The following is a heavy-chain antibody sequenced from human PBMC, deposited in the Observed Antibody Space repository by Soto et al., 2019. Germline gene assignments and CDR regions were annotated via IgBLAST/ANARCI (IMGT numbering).Heavy chain of an antibody. Sequence: TLSLTCTVSGGSVSSAGYYWGWIRQHPGKGLEWIGYIYYSGSTYYNPSLKSRVTISVDTSKNQFSLNVTSVTAADTAVYYCARTPSDVVVVATAIRDIRWFDPWGQGTLVTVSS. D-gene: IGHD2-15*01. CDR2: IYYSGST. CDR3: ARTPSDVVVVATAIRDIRWFDP. CDR1: GGSVSSAGYY. J-gene: IGHJ5*02. V-gene: IGHV4-31*03.